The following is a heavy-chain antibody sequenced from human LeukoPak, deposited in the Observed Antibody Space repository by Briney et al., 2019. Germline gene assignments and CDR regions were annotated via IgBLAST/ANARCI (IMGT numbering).Heavy chain of an antibody. CDR1: GGSISSYY. CDR3: ARHLLSGVAWFDP. J-gene: IGHJ5*02. D-gene: IGHD5/OR15-5a*01. V-gene: IGHV4-59*08. Sequence: SETLSLTCTVSGGSISSYYWSWIRQPPGKGLEWIGYIYYSGSTNYNPSLKSRVTISVDTSKNQFSLKLSSVTAADTAVYYCARHLLSGVAWFDPWGQGTLVTVSS. CDR2: IYYSGST.